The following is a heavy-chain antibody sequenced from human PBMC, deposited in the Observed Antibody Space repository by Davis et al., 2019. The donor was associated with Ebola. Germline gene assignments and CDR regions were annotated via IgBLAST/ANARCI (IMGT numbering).Heavy chain of an antibody. CDR3: ARDPAAEYCGGDCTFQH. J-gene: IGHJ1*01. CDR1: GYTFTSYG. Sequence: ASVKVSCKASGYTFTSYGISWVRQAPGQGLEWMGWISAYNGNTNYAQKLQGRVTMTTDTSTSTAYMELRSLRSDDTAVYYCARDPAAEYCGGDCTFQHWGQGTLVTVSS. D-gene: IGHD2-21*02. V-gene: IGHV1-18*01. CDR2: ISAYNGNT.